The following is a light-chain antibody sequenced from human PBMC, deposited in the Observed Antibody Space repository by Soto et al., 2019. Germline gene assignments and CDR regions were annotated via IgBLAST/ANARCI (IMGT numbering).Light chain of an antibody. Sequence: QSVLTQPASVSGSPGQSITISCIGTSSDVGAFNYVSWYQHHPGKAPKLIIYDVSYRPSWVSNRFSGSKSGITASLTISWLQSEDEADYYCNSFTTSSTYVFGTGTKVTVL. J-gene: IGLJ1*01. CDR1: SSDVGAFNY. CDR2: DVS. V-gene: IGLV2-14*03. CDR3: NSFTTSSTYV.